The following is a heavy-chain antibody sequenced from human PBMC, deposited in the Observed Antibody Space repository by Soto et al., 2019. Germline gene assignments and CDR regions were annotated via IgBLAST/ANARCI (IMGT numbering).Heavy chain of an antibody. V-gene: IGHV1-18*01. CDR2: ISAYNGNK. D-gene: IGHD6-13*01. CDR3: ARDLGQQLFDY. CDR1: GYTFTSYG. Sequence: QVQLVQSGAEVKKPGASVKVSCKASGYTFTSYGISWVRQAPGQGLEWMGWISAYNGNKKYAQKLQGRGTMTTDTSPSTAYMERRSPRSDGTAVYYCARDLGQQLFDYWGQGTLVSVSS. J-gene: IGHJ4*02.